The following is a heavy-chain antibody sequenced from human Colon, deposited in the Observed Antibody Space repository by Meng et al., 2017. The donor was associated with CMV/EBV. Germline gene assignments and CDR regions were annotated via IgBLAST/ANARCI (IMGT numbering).Heavy chain of an antibody. J-gene: IGHJ4*02. CDR2: IKTNSGGT. CDR1: GDTFSGYY. Sequence: ASVKVSCKGSGDTFSGYYIHWVRQAPGQGPEWMGYIKTNSGGTNSPQKFLGRVTMTRDTSINTAYMELSRLRSDDTAVYYCARAYDFWSGYSYYFDDWSQGTLVTVSS. D-gene: IGHD3-3*01. CDR3: ARAYDFWSGYSYYFDD. V-gene: IGHV1-2*02.